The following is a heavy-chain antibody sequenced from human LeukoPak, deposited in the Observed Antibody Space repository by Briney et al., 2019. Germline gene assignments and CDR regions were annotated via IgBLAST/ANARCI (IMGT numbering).Heavy chain of an antibody. CDR2: SYYSGST. V-gene: IGHV4-34*01. CDR3: ARDRAYYGSGRNFDY. D-gene: IGHD3-10*01. CDR1: GGSFSGYY. J-gene: IGHJ4*02. Sequence: SETLSLTCAVYGGSFSGYYWSWIRQPPGKGLEWIGSSYYSGSTYYNPSLKSRVTISVDTSKNQFSLKLSSVTAADTAVYYCARDRAYYGSGRNFDYWGQGTLVTVSS.